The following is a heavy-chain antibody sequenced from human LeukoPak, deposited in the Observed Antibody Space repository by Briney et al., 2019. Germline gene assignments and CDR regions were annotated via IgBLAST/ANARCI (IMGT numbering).Heavy chain of an antibody. CDR3: ARDDILTGYPLGMDV. CDR1: GGTFIIYA. Sequence: SVTVSCMPSGGTFIIYAISWVRQAPGQGLECMGGIIPIFGTAYYAQKFQGRVTITADESSSTAYMELSSLRSEDTAVYYCARDDILTGYPLGMDVWGQGTTVTVSS. D-gene: IGHD3-9*01. J-gene: IGHJ6*02. V-gene: IGHV1-69*13. CDR2: IIPIFGTA.